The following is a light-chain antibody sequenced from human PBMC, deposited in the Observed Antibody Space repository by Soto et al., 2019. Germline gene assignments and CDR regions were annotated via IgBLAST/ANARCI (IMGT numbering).Light chain of an antibody. CDR3: QQYNSYSQT. CDR1: QSISSW. CDR2: KAS. V-gene: IGKV1-5*03. Sequence: DIQMTQSPSTLSASVGDRVTITCRASQSISSWLAWYQQKPGKAPKLLIYKASSLESGVPSRFSGSGSGTELTLTISSLQPDDFGTYYCQQYNSYSQTFGQGTKV. J-gene: IGKJ1*01.